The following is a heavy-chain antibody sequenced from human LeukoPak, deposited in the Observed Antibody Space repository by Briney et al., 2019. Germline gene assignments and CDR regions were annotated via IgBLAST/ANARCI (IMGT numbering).Heavy chain of an antibody. CDR1: TITFSDYG. J-gene: IGHJ5*02. V-gene: IGHV3-23*01. CDR3: ARDQPHAASWFDP. CDR2: INPTGVRT. D-gene: IGHD2-2*01. Sequence: GGSLRLSCAASTITFSDYGMDWVRQAPGRGLEGVSTINPTGVRTYYADSVRGRFTISRDNSNNTVFLQINSLRVEDTAIYYCARDQPHAASWFDPWGQGTLVTVSS.